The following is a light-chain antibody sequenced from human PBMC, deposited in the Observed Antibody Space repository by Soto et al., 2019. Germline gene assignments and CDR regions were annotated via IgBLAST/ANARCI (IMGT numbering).Light chain of an antibody. Sequence: DIQMTQSPSTLSGSVGDRVTITCRASQSISYWLAWYQQKPGKAPKLLIYKASTLKSGVPSRFSGSGSGTEFTLTISSLQPDDFATYYCKHYNSYSEAVGQGTKVDIK. J-gene: IGKJ1*01. CDR2: KAS. V-gene: IGKV1-5*03. CDR3: KHYNSYSEA. CDR1: QSISYW.